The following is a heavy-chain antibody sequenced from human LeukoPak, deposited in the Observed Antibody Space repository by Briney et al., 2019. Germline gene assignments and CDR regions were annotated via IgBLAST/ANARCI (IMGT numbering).Heavy chain of an antibody. J-gene: IGHJ4*02. CDR2: INHSGST. D-gene: IGHD6-19*01. CDR3: RSGWYREDH. V-gene: IGHV4-34*01. CDR1: GGSFSGYY. Sequence: SETLSLTCAVYGGSFSGYYWSWIRQPPGKGLEWIGEINHSGSTNYNPSLKSRVTTSVDTSKHQFSLKLSAVTAADTAVYYCRSGWYREDHWGQGTLVTVSS.